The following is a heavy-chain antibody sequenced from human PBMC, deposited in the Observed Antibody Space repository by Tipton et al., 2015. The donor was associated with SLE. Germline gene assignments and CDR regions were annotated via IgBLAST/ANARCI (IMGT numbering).Heavy chain of an antibody. V-gene: IGHV3-48*03. Sequence: SLRLSCAASGFTFSSFEMNWVRQAPGKGLEWVSYISSSSSTIYYADSVKGRFTISRDNAKNSLYLQMNSLTSEDTSLYSCTKDRGPKWERLHYFDYWGQGTLVTVSS. CDR3: TKDRGPKWERLHYFDY. D-gene: IGHD1-26*01. J-gene: IGHJ4*02. CDR1: GFTFSSFE. CDR2: ISSSSSTI.